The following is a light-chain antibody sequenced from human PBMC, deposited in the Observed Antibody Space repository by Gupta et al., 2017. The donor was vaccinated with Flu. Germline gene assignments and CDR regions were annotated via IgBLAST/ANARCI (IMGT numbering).Light chain of an antibody. J-gene: IGKJ3*01. CDR3: QQYVRPLGQFT. CDR1: QVVHSID. Sequence: LSLSPGERVTLSCRASQVVHSIDIAWYQQKPGQAPRLLIYGTSIRATGIPDRFSGSGSGTDFTLTISRLEPEDIAVFYCQQYVRPLGQFTFGPGTXVDI. V-gene: IGKV3-20*01. CDR2: GTS.